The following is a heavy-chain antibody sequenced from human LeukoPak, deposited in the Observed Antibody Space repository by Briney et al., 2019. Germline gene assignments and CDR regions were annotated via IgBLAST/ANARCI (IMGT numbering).Heavy chain of an antibody. D-gene: IGHD3-22*01. CDR1: GFTFSSYW. J-gene: IGHJ4*02. CDR2: INSDGSST. CDR3: ARDPTYYYDSSGYIDY. V-gene: IGHV3-74*01. Sequence: PGGSLRLSCAASGFTFSSYWMHWVRQAPGKVLVWVSRINSDGSSTSYADSVEGRFTISRDNAKNTLYLQMNSLRAEDTAVYYCARDPTYYYDSSGYIDYWGQGTLVTVSS.